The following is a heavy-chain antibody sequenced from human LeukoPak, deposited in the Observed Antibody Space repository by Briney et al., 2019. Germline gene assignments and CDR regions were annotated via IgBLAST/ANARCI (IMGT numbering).Heavy chain of an antibody. V-gene: IGHV5-51*01. J-gene: IGHJ3*02. D-gene: IGHD3-9*01. CDR3: ARPRDILTGYFGGAFDI. Sequence: GESLKISCKGAGYSFTSDWICWVREMPGKGLEWMGIIYPVDSDTRDSPSFQGQVTISADKSISTAYLQWSSLKASDTAMYYCARPRDILTGYFGGAFDIWGQGTMVTVSS. CDR2: IYPVDSDT. CDR1: GYSFTSDW.